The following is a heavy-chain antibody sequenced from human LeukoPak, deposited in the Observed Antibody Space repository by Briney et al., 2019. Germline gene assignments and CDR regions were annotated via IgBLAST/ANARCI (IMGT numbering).Heavy chain of an antibody. CDR2: ISPSGGST. V-gene: IGHV1-46*01. CDR3: ASGIAAADYYYYYGMGV. CDR1: GYTFTSYY. D-gene: IGHD6-13*01. Sequence: ASVKVSCKASGYTFTSYYMHWVRQAPGQGLEWMGIISPSGGSTSYAQKFQGRVTMTRDTSTSTVYMELSSLRSEDTAVYYCASGIAAADYYYYYGMGVWGKGTTVTVSS. J-gene: IGHJ6*04.